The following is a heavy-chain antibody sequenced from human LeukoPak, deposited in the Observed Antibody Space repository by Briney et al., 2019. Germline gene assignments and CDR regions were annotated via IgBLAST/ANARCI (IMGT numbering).Heavy chain of an antibody. Sequence: SETLSLTCAVYGGSFSGYYWSWIRHPPRKGLEWIGEINHSGSTNYNPSLKSRVTISVDTSKNQFSLKLSSVTAADTAVYYCARGGPYCGGDCYSMVGWFDPWGQGTLVTVSS. J-gene: IGHJ5*02. CDR1: GGSFSGYY. V-gene: IGHV4-34*01. CDR2: INHSGST. CDR3: ARGGPYCGGDCYSMVGWFDP. D-gene: IGHD2-21*02.